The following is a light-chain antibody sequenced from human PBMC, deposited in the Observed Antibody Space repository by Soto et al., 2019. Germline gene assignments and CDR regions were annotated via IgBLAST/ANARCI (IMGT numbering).Light chain of an antibody. J-gene: IGKJ1*01. CDR3: QQYNTFWT. CDR1: QSITRW. Sequence: DIQMTQSPSSLSASVGDRVTITCRASQSITRWMAWYQQKPGKAPKLLIYDASTLESGVPSRFSGSRSGTEFTLTISSLQPDDFATYYCQQYNTFWTFGQGTKVDIK. CDR2: DAS. V-gene: IGKV1-5*01.